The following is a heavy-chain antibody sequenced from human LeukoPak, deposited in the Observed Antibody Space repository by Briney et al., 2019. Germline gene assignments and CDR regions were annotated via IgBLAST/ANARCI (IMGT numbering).Heavy chain of an antibody. V-gene: IGHV4-34*01. J-gene: IGHJ4*02. D-gene: IGHD2-2*02. CDR1: GGSVSTYY. CDR2: INHSGST. CDR3: ARGTMTGYCSSTSCYSLPFDY. Sequence: PSETLSLTCTVSGGSVSTYYWSWIRQPPGKGLEWIGEINHSGSTNYNPSLKSRVTISVDTSKNQFSLKLSSVTAADTAVYYCARGTMTGYCSSTSCYSLPFDYWGQGTLVTVSS.